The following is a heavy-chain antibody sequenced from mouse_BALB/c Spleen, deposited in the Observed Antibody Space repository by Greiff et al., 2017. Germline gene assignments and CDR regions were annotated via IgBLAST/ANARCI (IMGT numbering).Heavy chain of an antibody. CDR1: GFTFSSYT. CDR3: TRGGYYGSSYDYFDV. Sequence: DVQLQESGGGLVKPGGSLKLSCAASGFTFSSYTMSWVRQTPEKRLEWVATISSGGSYTYYPDSVKGRFTISRDNAKNTLYLQMSSLKSEDTAMYYCTRGGYYGSSYDYFDVWGAGTTVTVSS. V-gene: IGHV5-6-4*01. CDR2: ISSGGSYT. J-gene: IGHJ1*01. D-gene: IGHD1-1*01.